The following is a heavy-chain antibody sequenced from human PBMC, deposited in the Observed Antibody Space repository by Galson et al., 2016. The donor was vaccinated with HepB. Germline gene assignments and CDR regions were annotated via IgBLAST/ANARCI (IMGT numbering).Heavy chain of an antibody. CDR1: GFHFSGYG. D-gene: IGHD6-13*01. CDR2: IWFDGTYK. J-gene: IGHJ4*02. CDR3: ARAGVSNWPDFDF. V-gene: IGHV3-33*01. Sequence: SLRLSCAASGFHFSGYGMHWVRQAPGKGLEWVALIWFDGTYKYYADSVRGRFTISRDDSMNTVFLQMDSLRGGDTAVYYCARAGVSNWPDFDFWGQGALVTVSS.